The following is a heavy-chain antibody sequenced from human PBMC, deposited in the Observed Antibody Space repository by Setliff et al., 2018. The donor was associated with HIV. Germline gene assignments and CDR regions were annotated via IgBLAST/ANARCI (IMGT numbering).Heavy chain of an antibody. J-gene: IGHJ3*02. CDR1: GYPFTDYY. V-gene: IGHV1-2*06. D-gene: IGHD3-22*01. CDR3: ARDGYYDSSGYSAFDI. Sequence: ASVKVSCKASGYPFTDYYIHWVRQAPGQGLEWMGRINPNNGGTNYAQKFQGRVTMTRDTSISTAYMELSRLRPDDTAVYYCARDGYYDSSGYSAFDIWGQGTMVTVSS. CDR2: INPNNGGT.